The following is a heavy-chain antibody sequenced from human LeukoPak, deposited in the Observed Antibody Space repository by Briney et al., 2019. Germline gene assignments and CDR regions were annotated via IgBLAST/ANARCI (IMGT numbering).Heavy chain of an antibody. CDR2: ILHSGRT. Sequence: SETLSLTCAVSGGSFSGYHWTWIRQPPGKGLEWIGEILHSGRTNYNPSLKSRVTISVDTSKNQFSLKLSSVTAADTAVYYCARGFRSADELERRAGGGAYWGQGTLVTVSS. V-gene: IGHV4-34*01. D-gene: IGHD1-1*01. J-gene: IGHJ4*02. CDR3: ARGFRSADELERRAGGGAY. CDR1: GGSFSGYH.